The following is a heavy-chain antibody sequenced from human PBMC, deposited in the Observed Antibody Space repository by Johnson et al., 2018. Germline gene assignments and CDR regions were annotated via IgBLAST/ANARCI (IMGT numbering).Heavy chain of an antibody. J-gene: IGHJ4*02. Sequence: QVQLVESGGGVVQPGMSLRLSCAASGFTFSSYGMQWVRQAPGKGLEWVAVISHDGGSKYYADSVVGRFTVSRDNSKHTLYLQMSSLRGEDTALYYCAKTGFSGSGYLVEEGLWCQGTLVTVSS. D-gene: IGHD6-13*01. CDR1: GFTFSSYG. CDR2: ISHDGGSK. CDR3: AKTGFSGSGYLVEEGL. V-gene: IGHV3-30*18.